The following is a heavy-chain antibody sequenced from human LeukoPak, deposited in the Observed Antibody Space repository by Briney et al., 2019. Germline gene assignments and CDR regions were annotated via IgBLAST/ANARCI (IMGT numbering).Heavy chain of an antibody. V-gene: IGHV5-51*01. J-gene: IGHJ4*02. CDR1: GYNFTTYW. Sequence: GESLKISCETSGYNFTTYWIGWVRPLPGKGLEWMGIIYPGDSDTTYSPSFQGQVTISADKSISTAYLQWSSLKASDTAMYFCARAMDYDPFDYWGQGTLVTVSS. CDR3: ARAMDYDPFDY. D-gene: IGHD3-22*01. CDR2: IYPGDSDT.